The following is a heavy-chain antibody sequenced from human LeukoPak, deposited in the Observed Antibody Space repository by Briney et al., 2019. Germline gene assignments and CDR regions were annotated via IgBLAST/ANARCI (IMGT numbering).Heavy chain of an antibody. J-gene: IGHJ4*02. CDR1: GGSISSYY. CDR3: ASKAYYYDSSGYSPFDY. V-gene: IGHV4-59*01. CDR2: IYYSGST. D-gene: IGHD3-22*01. Sequence: SETLSLTCTVPGGSISSYYWSWIRQPPGKGLEWIGYIYYSGSTNYNPSLKSRVTISVDTSKNQFSLKLSSVTAADTAAYYCASKAYYYDSSGYSPFDYWGQGTLVTVSS.